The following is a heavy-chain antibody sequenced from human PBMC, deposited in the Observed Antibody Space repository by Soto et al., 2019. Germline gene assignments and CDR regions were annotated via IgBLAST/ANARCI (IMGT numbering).Heavy chain of an antibody. CDR3: ARGSSIAGLYYGMDV. J-gene: IGHJ6*02. D-gene: IGHD6-6*01. Sequence: QVQLQESGPGLVKPSQTLSLTCTVSGGSISSGGYYWTWIRQHPGKGLEWIGYNYYSGITYYNPYLHSRATXSXXXSXXQFSLKLSSVTAADTAVYYCARGSSIAGLYYGMDVWGQGTTVTVSS. CDR2: NYYSGIT. V-gene: IGHV4-31*03. CDR1: GGSISSGGYY.